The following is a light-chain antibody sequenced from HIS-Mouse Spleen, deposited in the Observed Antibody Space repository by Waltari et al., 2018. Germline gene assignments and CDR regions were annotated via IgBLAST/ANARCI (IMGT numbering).Light chain of an antibody. CDR2: QDS. V-gene: IGLV3-1*01. Sequence: SYELTQPPSVSVAPGQTASITCSGDQMGDKYACWYQQKPGHSPVLVIYQDSKRPSGIPERFSGSNSGNTATLTISGTQAMDEADYYCQAWDGFGGGTKLTVL. J-gene: IGLJ2*01. CDR1: QMGDKY. CDR3: QAWDG.